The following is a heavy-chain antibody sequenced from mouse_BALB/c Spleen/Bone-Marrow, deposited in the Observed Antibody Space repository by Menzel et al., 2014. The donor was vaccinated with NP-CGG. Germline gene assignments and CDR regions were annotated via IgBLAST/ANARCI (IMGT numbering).Heavy chain of an antibody. D-gene: IGHD2-1*01. CDR3: AAEIVYGSAGAETINN. CDR2: IRNKAYGDTT. Sequence: EVKVVESGGGLVQPGGSLRLSCATSGLTFSDYYISWVRQPPGKALEWLGFIRNKAYGDTTENSTSVKGRFTISTDNSQNILNHKKKTLRDENSETYYCAAEIVYGSAGAETINNWGQRTSVTISS. V-gene: IGHV7-3*02. CDR1: GLTFSDYY. J-gene: IGHJ4*01.